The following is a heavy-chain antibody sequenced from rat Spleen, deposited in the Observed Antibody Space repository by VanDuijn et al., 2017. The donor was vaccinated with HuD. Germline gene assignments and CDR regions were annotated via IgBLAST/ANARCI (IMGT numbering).Heavy chain of an antibody. CDR3: TSPFRWFAY. J-gene: IGHJ3*01. CDR1: GFSLTSYS. CDR2: IWSDGST. Sequence: QVQLKESGPGLVQPSQTLSLTCTVSGFSLTSYSVHWVRQPPGEGLEWMGAIWSDGSTDYNSALKSRLSISRDTSKSQVFLKMNSLQTEDTAIYFCTSPFRWFAYWGQGTLVTVSS. V-gene: IGHV2-1*01.